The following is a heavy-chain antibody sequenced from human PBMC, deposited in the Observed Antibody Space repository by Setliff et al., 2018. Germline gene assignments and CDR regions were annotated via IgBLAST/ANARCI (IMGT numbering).Heavy chain of an antibody. V-gene: IGHV3-74*01. CDR1: GFAFNTYW. J-gene: IGHJ6*02. Sequence: SGGSLSLSCAASGFAFNTYWMHWVRQVPGKGLVWVARINGDGSVANYADAVKGRFTISRDNAKNTLSLQMNTLKAEDTAVYYCTRDIVVFTDIDYYYSGMDVWGQGTAVTVSS. CDR3: TRDIVVFTDIDYYYSGMDV. D-gene: IGHD2-21*01. CDR2: INGDGSVA.